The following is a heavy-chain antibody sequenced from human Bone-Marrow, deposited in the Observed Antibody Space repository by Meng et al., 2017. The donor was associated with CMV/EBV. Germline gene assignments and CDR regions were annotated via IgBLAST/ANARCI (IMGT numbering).Heavy chain of an antibody. CDR1: GGTFSSYA. Sequence: SVKVSCKASGGTFSSYAISWVRQAPGQGLEWMGGIIPIFGTANYAQKFQGRVTITTDESTSTAYMELSRLRSDDTAVYYCARDFDDTYSMISYYYYGMDVWGQGTTVTVSS. CDR3: ARDFDDTYSMISYYYYGMDV. CDR2: IIPIFGTA. V-gene: IGHV1-69*05. D-gene: IGHD4-11*01. J-gene: IGHJ6*02.